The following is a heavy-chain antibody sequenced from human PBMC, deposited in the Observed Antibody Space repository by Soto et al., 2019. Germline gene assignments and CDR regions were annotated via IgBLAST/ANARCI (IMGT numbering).Heavy chain of an antibody. CDR1: GFTFSSYG. V-gene: IGHV3-30*18. J-gene: IGHJ5*02. Sequence: GGSLRLSCAASGFTFSSYGMHWVRQAPGKGLEWVAVISYDGSNKYYADSVKGRFTISRDNSKNTLYLQMNSLRAEDTAVYYCAKAAHYYDSSGYYLTANWFDPWGQGTLVTVSS. D-gene: IGHD3-22*01. CDR3: AKAAHYYDSSGYYLTANWFDP. CDR2: ISYDGSNK.